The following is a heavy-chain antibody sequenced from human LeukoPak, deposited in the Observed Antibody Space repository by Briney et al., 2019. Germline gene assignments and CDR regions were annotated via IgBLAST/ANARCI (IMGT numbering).Heavy chain of an antibody. CDR3: ARPVDYRNYFDY. CDR2: IYHSGTT. CDR1: DDSMTRGGYY. Sequence: SQTLSLTCTISDDSMTRGGYYWSWVRQHPGKGLEWVGFIYHSGTTFYNPSLESRATISDDTSQNQYSLKLTSVTPADTAVYHCARPVDYRNYFDYWGQGTLVTVSS. V-gene: IGHV4-31*03. D-gene: IGHD4-11*01. J-gene: IGHJ4*02.